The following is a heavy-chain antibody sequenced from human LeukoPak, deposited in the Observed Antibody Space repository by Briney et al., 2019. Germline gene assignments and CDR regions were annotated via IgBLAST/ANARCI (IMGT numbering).Heavy chain of an antibody. Sequence: PGRSLRLSCAASGLTFSSYGMHWVRQAPGKGLEWVAIIWYDGSNKYYADSVKGRFTISRDNSKNTLYLQMNSLRAEDTAVYYCARGVMYYDSSGYLFDYWGQGNLVTGSS. CDR1: GLTFSSYG. CDR2: IWYDGSNK. V-gene: IGHV3-33*01. J-gene: IGHJ4*02. CDR3: ARGVMYYDSSGYLFDY. D-gene: IGHD3-22*01.